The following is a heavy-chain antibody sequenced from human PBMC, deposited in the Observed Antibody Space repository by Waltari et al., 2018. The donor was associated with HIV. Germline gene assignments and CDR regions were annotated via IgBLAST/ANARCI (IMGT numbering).Heavy chain of an antibody. V-gene: IGHV3-9*01. Sequence: ELQLVESGGGLVQPGRSLRISCAASGLTFDNYAMHWVRQAPGKGLEWVSGISWNSGSIGYADSVKGRFTISRDNAKNSLYLQMNSLRAEDTALYYCAKDGQFAAPWGQGTLVTVSS. CDR3: AKDGQFAAP. CDR2: ISWNSGSI. CDR1: GLTFDNYA. J-gene: IGHJ5*02.